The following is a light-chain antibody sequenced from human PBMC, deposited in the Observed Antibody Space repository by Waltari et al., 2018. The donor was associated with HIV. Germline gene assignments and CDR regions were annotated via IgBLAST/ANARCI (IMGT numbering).Light chain of an antibody. CDR2: DVS. J-gene: IGLJ2*01. CDR3: FSYAGNNFLL. Sequence: QSALTQPPSASGSPGQSVTISCPGTSSDIGLYNFVSWYQHHPGKAPTLMISDVSRRPSGVPDRFSGSKSGNTASLTVSGLQADDEATYYCFSYAGNNFLLFGGGTKLTVL. CDR1: SSDIGLYNF. V-gene: IGLV2-8*01.